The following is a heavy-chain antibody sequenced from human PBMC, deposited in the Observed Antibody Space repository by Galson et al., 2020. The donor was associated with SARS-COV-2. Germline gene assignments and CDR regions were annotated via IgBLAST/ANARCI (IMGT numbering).Heavy chain of an antibody. Sequence: SETLSLTCAVSGTSISSGSYSWNWIRQTPGKGLEWIGYISHSWGTYYNPSLKSRVTISGDRSKNQFSLRLSSVTAADTAVYYCARLHYGEYAPEAFDIWGPGTRFTV. J-gene: IGHJ3*02. D-gene: IGHD4-17*01. CDR3: ARLHYGEYAPEAFDI. CDR2: ISHSWGT. CDR1: GTSISSGSYS. V-gene: IGHV4-30-2*01.